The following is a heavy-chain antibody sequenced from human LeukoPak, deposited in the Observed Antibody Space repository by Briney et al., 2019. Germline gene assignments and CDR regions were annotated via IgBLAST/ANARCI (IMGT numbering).Heavy chain of an antibody. D-gene: IGHD3-22*01. CDR3: AKGLWYYYDSSGYVDY. CDR2: ISGSGDTT. J-gene: IGHJ4*02. V-gene: IGHV3-23*01. CDR1: GLTFSTYG. Sequence: GGSLRLSCAASGLTFSTYGMSWVRQAPGKGLDWVSAISGSGDTTYFADSVKGRFTISRDNSKNTLYLQMNSLRAEDTAVYYCAKGLWYYYDSSGYVDYWGQGTLVTVSS.